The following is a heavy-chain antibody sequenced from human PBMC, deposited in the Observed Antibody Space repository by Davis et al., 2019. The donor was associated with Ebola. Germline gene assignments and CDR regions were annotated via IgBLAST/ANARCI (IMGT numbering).Heavy chain of an antibody. V-gene: IGHV3-30*18. CDR2: ILFDGSVT. CDR3: AKGPKTTARAFEF. CDR1: GFTFSDYG. Sequence: GGSLRLSCAASGFTFSDYGMHWVRQAPGKGLEWVAFILFDGSVTYYSDSVKGRFSISRDNSKNTLYLEMNSLRSEETGVYYCAKGPKTTARAFEFWGQGTLVTVSS. D-gene: IGHD6-6*01. J-gene: IGHJ4*02.